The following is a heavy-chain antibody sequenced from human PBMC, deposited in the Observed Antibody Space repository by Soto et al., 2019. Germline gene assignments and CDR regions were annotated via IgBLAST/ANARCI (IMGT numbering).Heavy chain of an antibody. V-gene: IGHV3-74*01. CDR2: MNSDGSTI. CDR3: ASQLLYGY. D-gene: IGHD1-1*01. J-gene: IGHJ4*02. Sequence: PGGSLRLSCAASGFTFRTSWMHWVRQAPGKGLVWVARMNSDGSTISYADSVKGRFTISRDNAKNTLFLQMNSLRVKDTALYYCASQLLYGYWGQGTLVTVSS. CDR1: GFTFRTSW.